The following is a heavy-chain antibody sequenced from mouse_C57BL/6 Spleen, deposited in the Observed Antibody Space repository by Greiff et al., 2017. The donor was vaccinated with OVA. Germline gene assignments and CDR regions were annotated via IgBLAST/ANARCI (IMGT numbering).Heavy chain of an antibody. CDR2: IDPSDSET. J-gene: IGHJ2*01. D-gene: IGHD2-1*01. V-gene: IGHV1-52*01. CDR1: GYTFTSYW. Sequence: VQLQQPGAELVRPGSSVKLSCKASGYTFTSYWMHWVKQRPIQGLEWIGNIDPSDSETHYNQKFKDKATLTVDKSSSTAYMQLSSLTSEDSAVYYCARSYYGTRYFDYWGQGTTLTVSS. CDR3: ARSYYGTRYFDY.